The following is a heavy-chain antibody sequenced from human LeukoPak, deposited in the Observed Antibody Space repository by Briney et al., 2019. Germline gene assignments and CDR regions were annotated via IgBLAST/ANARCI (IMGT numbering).Heavy chain of an antibody. CDR3: AKAYQGNSNWFDP. CDR2: ISYDGSNK. CDR1: GFTFSSYG. Sequence: GGSLRLSCAASGFTFSSYGMHWVRQAPGKGLEWVAVISYDGSNKYYADSVKGRSTISRDNSKNTLYLQMNSLRAEDTAVYYCAKAYQGNSNWFDPWGQGTLVTVSS. J-gene: IGHJ5*02. V-gene: IGHV3-30*18. D-gene: IGHD2-2*01.